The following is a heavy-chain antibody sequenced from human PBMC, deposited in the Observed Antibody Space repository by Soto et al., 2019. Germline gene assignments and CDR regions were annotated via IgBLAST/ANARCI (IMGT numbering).Heavy chain of an antibody. CDR3: ARVSGSYYYGVDV. J-gene: IGHJ6*02. V-gene: IGHV4-4*02. CDR2: IYQSGST. Sequence: SETLSLTCAVSGGSISSSNWWSWVRQPPGKGMEWNGEIYQSGSTNYNPYLKSRVTISVDKSKNQFYLKLSSVTASDTAVYYCARVSGSYYYGVDVWGQGTTVTVSS. CDR1: GGSISSSNW. D-gene: IGHD1-26*01.